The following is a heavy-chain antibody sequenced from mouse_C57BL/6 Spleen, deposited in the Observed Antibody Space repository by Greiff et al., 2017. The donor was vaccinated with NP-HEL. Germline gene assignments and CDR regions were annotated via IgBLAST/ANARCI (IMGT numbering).Heavy chain of an antibody. CDR3: ARGRGFDY. J-gene: IGHJ2*01. CDR2: IHPNSGST. Sequence: VKLMESGAELVKPGASVKLSCKASGYTFTSYWMHWVKQRPGQGLEWIGMIHPNSGSTNYNEKFKSKATLTVDKSSSTAYMQLSSLTSEDSAVYYCARGRGFDYWGQGTTLTVSS. CDR1: GYTFTSYW. V-gene: IGHV1-64*01.